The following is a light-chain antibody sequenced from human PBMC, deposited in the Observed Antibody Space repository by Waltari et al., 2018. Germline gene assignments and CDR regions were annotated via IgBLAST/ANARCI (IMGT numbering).Light chain of an antibody. V-gene: IGKV3-15*01. CDR3: QQYKSWPLT. CDR1: QSLGSF. CDR2: GIS. J-gene: IGKJ3*01. Sequence: EIVMTQSPATLSVSPGERVTLSCRASQSLGSFLAWYQQKLGQAPRLLISGISTRATGIPARFSGSGSGTDFTLTISSLESEDFVVYYCQQYKSWPLTFGPGTKVDIK.